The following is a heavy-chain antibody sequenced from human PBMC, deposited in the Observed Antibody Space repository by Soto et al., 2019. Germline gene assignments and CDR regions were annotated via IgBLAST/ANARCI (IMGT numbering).Heavy chain of an antibody. D-gene: IGHD4-17*01. CDR2: IHSGGSRI. CDR3: ARDGSTVTTNYHYAMDV. CDR1: GFTFSPYL. Sequence: PWGFLRPSYAAPGFTFSPYLMNWVRQAPGKGQEWVSYIHSGGSRIYYPDSVKGRFTISRDNAKNSLYLQMNSLRAEDTAVYYCARDGSTVTTNYHYAMDVWGQGTTVTVSS. J-gene: IGHJ6*02. V-gene: IGHV3-48*03.